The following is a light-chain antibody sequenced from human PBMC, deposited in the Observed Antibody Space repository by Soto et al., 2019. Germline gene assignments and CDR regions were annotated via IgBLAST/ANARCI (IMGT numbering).Light chain of an antibody. J-gene: IGLJ1*01. CDR3: AGWDGSLKGFV. CDR2: LGD. CDR1: TSNIGTFY. V-gene: IGLV1-44*01. Sequence: QSVLTQPPSASSTPGQTVTISCSGSTSNIGTFYVYWYQHLPGTAPKLLIYLGDQRASGVSDRFSGSKSGTSASLVISGLQSEDEAEYFCAGWDGSLKGFVFGTGTKLTVL.